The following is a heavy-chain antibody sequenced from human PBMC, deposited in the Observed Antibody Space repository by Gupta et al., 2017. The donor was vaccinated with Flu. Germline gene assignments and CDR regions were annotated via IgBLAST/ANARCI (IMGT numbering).Heavy chain of an antibody. Sequence: YYTGSTYYNPSLKNRVTISVDTSKSQFSLKLNSVTAADTAVYYCAKTGRTSWFDPWGQGSLVTVSS. V-gene: IGHV4-30-4*01. CDR2: YYTGST. J-gene: IGHJ5*02. D-gene: IGHD3-9*01. CDR3: AKTGRTSWFDP.